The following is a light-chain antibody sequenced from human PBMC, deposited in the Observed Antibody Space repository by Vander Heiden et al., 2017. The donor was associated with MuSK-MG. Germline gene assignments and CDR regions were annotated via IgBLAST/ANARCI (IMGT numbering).Light chain of an antibody. Sequence: QSALTQPASVSGSPGQSITISCTGPSSDVGGYNYVSWYQQHPGKAPNLMIYDVSNRTSGVSSRFSASKSGNTASLTISGLQAEDEADYYCRAYTGSSNLVFGGGTKLTVL. CDR3: RAYTGSSNLV. CDR1: SSDVGGYNY. V-gene: IGLV2-14*03. CDR2: DVS. J-gene: IGLJ3*02.